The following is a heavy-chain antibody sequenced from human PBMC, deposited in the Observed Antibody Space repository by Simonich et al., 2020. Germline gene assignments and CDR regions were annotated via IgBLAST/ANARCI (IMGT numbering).Heavy chain of an antibody. V-gene: IGHV4-39*01. J-gene: IGHJ3*02. Sequence: QLQLQESGPGLVKPSETLSLPGTVTGGSISSSSYYWGGILQPPGKGLGWIGSISLSGSTDNNPSLKSRVTISLDTSKNQFSLKLSSVTAADTAVYYCARHAGFAFDIWGQGTMVTVSS. CDR3: ARHAGFAFDI. CDR2: ISLSGST. D-gene: IGHD6-13*01. CDR1: GGSISSSSYY.